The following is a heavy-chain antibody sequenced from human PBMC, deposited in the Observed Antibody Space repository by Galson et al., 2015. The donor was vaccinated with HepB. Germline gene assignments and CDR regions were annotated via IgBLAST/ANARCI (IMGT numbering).Heavy chain of an antibody. Sequence: SLRLSCAASGFTFSDYYMNWIRQAPGKGPEWVSYISTSSKTIYYADSVKGRFTISRDNAQNSLYLQMNSLRAEDTAVYYCARAYVWGSYRDDGMDVWGQGTTVTVSS. CDR3: ARAYVWGSYRDDGMDV. J-gene: IGHJ6*02. D-gene: IGHD3-16*02. V-gene: IGHV3-11*01. CDR1: GFTFSDYY. CDR2: ISTSSKTI.